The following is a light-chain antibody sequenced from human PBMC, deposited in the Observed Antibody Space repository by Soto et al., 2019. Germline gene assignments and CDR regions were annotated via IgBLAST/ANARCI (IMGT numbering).Light chain of an antibody. V-gene: IGKV2-28*01. Sequence: DIVMTQSPLSLPVTPGEPASISCRSSQSLLHSNGYNYLDWYLQKPGQSPQLLIYLGSNRASGVPGRFSGSGSGTEFTLTISSLQPDDCGLYFCQQYDVYSTLGQGTKVDIK. CDR3: QQYDVYST. CDR2: LGS. J-gene: IGKJ1*01. CDR1: QSLLHSNGYNY.